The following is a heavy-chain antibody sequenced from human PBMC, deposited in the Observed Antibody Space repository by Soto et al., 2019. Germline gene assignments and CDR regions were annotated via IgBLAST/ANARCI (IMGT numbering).Heavy chain of an antibody. J-gene: IGHJ6*02. CDR3: ARQGIAAAGYYYYYGMDV. D-gene: IGHD6-13*01. Sequence: SETLSLTCTVSGGSISSSSYYWGWIRQPPGKGLEWIGSIYYSGSTYYNPSLKSRVTISVDTSKNQFSLKLSSVTAADTAVYYCARQGIAAAGYYYYYGMDVWGQGTTVTVSS. V-gene: IGHV4-39*01. CDR2: IYYSGST. CDR1: GGSISSSSYY.